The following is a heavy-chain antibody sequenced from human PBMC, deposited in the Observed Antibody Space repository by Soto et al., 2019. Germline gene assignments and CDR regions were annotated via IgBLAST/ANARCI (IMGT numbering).Heavy chain of an antibody. J-gene: IGHJ6*03. D-gene: IGHD3-3*01. Sequence: ASVKVSCKVSGYTLTEISMHWVRQAPGKGLEWMGGFDPEDGETIYAQKFQGRVTMTEDTSTDTAYMELSSLRSEDTAVYYCATGPGGYPDYDFWTLPRRHYYYYMYVWGKGTTVTVSS. CDR1: GYTLTEIS. CDR3: ATGPGGYPDYDFWTLPRRHYYYYMYV. V-gene: IGHV1-24*01. CDR2: FDPEDGET.